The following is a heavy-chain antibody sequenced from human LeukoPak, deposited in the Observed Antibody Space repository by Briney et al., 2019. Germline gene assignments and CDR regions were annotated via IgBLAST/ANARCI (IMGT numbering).Heavy chain of an antibody. V-gene: IGHV1-2*02. J-gene: IGHJ4*02. CDR1: GYTFTGNF. CDR2: INPQSGAT. CDR3: ARTEECAVDNDY. D-gene: IGHD2/OR15-2a*01. Sequence: ASVKVSCKASGYTFTGNFMNWVRQAPGQGLECMGWINPQSGATAYAQKFQGRVTMTRDTSISTAYMELSRLRSDDTAVYYCARTEECAVDNDYWDQGTLVTVSS.